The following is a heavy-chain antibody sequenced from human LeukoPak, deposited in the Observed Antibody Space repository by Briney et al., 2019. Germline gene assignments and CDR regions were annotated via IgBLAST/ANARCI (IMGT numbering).Heavy chain of an antibody. Sequence: ASVKVSCKASGNTFTGDYIHWVRQAPGQGLEWMGWISAYNGNTNYAQKLQGRVTMTTDTSTSTAYMELRSLRSDDTAVYYCARNDYYDSSGYSDYWGQGTLVTVSS. V-gene: IGHV1-18*04. CDR2: ISAYNGNT. D-gene: IGHD3-22*01. J-gene: IGHJ4*02. CDR3: ARNDYYDSSGYSDY. CDR1: GNTFTGDY.